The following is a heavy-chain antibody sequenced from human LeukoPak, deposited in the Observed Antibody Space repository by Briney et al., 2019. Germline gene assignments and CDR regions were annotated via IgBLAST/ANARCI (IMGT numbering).Heavy chain of an antibody. CDR3: ASRYSGSYGDAFDI. D-gene: IGHD1-26*01. CDR2: IYTSGST. V-gene: IGHV4-4*07. CDR1: GGSIGSYS. J-gene: IGHJ3*02. Sequence: PSETLSLTCTVSGGSIGSYSWSWIRQPAGKGLEWIRRIYTSGSTNYNPSLKSRVTMSVDTSKNQFSLKLSSVTAADTAVYYCASRYSGSYGDAFDIWGQGTMVTVSS.